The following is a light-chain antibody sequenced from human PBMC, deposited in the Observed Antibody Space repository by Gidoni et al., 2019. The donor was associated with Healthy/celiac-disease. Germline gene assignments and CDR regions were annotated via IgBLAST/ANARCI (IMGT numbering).Light chain of an antibody. CDR3: QAWDSSIVV. Sequence: SYELPQPPSVSVSPGQTASITCSGDKLGDKYACWYQQKPGQSPVLVIYQDSKRPSGIPERFAGSNSGNTATLTISGTQAMDEADYDCQAWDSSIVVFGGGTKLTVL. CDR1: KLGDKY. V-gene: IGLV3-1*01. J-gene: IGLJ2*01. CDR2: QDS.